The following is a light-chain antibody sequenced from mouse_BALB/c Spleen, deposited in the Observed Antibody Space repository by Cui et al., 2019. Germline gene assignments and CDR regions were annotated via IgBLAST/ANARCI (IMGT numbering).Light chain of an antibody. CDR1: KSTLHSNGNTY. CDR2: RMS. V-gene: IGKV2-137*01. CDR3: MQHLEYPYT. J-gene: IGKJ2*01. Sequence: DIVMTQAAPSVPVTPGESVSIPCSSKSTLHSNGNTYLYWFLQRPGQSPQLLIYRMSNLASGDPDRFSGSGSGTAFTLRISRVEAEDVGVYYCMQHLEYPYTFGGGTKLEIK.